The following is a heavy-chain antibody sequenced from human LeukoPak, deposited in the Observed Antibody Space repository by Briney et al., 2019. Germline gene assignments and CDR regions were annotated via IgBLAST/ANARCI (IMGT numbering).Heavy chain of an antibody. CDR1: GFTFSSYW. V-gene: IGHV3-7*01. CDR2: IKQDGSEK. J-gene: IGHJ4*02. D-gene: IGHD5-18*01. CDR3: ARDLRYSYGFFDY. Sequence: PGGSLRLSCAASGFTFSSYWMSWVRRAPGKGLEWVANIKQDGSEKYYVDSVKGRFTISRDNAKNSLYLQMNSLRAEDTAVYYCARDLRYSYGFFDYWGQGTLVTVSS.